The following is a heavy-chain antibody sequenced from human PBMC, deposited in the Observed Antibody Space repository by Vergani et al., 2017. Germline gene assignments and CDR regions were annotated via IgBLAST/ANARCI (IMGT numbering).Heavy chain of an antibody. CDR1: GGTFSSYA. CDR2: IIPIFGTA. D-gene: IGHD2-2*02. CDR3: ARGYCSSTSCYRKNWFDP. J-gene: IGHJ5*02. V-gene: IGHV1-69*18. Sequence: QVQLVQSGAEVKKPGSSVKVSCKASGGTFSSYAISWVRQAPGQGLEWMGRIIPIFGTANYAQKVQGRVTITADESTSTAYMELSSLRSEDTAVYYCARGYCSSTSCYRKNWFDPWGEGTLVTVSS.